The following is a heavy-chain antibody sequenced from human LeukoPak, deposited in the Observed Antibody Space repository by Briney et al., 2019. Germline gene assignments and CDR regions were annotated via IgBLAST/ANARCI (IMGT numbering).Heavy chain of an antibody. V-gene: IGHV1-2*02. CDR1: GYTFTGYY. J-gene: IGHJ4*02. CDR2: INPNSGGT. D-gene: IGHD2-15*01. Sequence: ASVKVSCKASGYTFTGYYMHWVRQAPGQGLEWMGWINPNSGGTNYAQKFQGRVTMTRDTSISTAYMELSRLRSDDTAVYYCARPYCSGGSCHDFFDYWGQGTLVTVSS. CDR3: ARPYCSGGSCHDFFDY.